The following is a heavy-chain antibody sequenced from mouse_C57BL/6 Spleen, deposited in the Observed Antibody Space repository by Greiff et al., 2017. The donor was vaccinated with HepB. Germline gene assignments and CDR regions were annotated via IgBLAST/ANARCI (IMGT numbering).Heavy chain of an antibody. CDR2: ISYDGSN. D-gene: IGHD3-2*02. Sequence: DVKLQESGPGLVKPSQSLSLTCSVTGYSITSGYYWNWIRQFPGNKLEWMGYISYDGSNNYNPSLKNRISITRDTSKNQFFLKLNSVTTEDTATYYCARALDSSVVYAMDYWGQGTSVTVSS. CDR3: ARALDSSVVYAMDY. J-gene: IGHJ4*01. V-gene: IGHV3-6*01. CDR1: GYSITSGYY.